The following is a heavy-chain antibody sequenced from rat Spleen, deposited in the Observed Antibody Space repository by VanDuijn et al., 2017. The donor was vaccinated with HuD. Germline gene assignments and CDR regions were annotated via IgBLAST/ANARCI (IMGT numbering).Heavy chain of an antibody. CDR3: TTAGYTTGYYYAGGFDY. CDR2: ITTGGDNT. J-gene: IGHJ2*01. D-gene: IGHD1-6*01. V-gene: IGHV5-27*01. Sequence: EVQLVESGGGLMQPGXSLQLSCXASGFTXXDFHXAWXXXAPTKGLEWVASITTGGDNTYYRDSVKGRFTIYRDNAKSTLYLQMDSLRSEDTATYYCTTAGYTTGYYYAGGFDYWGQGVMVTVSS. CDR1: GFTXXDFH.